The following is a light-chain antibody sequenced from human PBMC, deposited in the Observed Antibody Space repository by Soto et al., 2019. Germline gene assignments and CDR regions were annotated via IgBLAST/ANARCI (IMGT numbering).Light chain of an antibody. Sequence: DIVLTQSPGTLSLSPGERATLSFRAIQSFPNSYLAWYQQKPGQAPRLLIYGASSRATGIPVRFSGSGSETDFTLTISSLEPEDSAVYYCQLRSNWPSLTFGGGTRLEIK. V-gene: IGKV3-11*01. CDR2: GAS. CDR1: QSFPNSY. CDR3: QLRSNWPSLT. J-gene: IGKJ5*01.